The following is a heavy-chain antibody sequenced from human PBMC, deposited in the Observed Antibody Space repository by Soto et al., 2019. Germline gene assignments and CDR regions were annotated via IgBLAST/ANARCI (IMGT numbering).Heavy chain of an antibody. CDR2: INSDGSST. D-gene: IGHD3-9*01. V-gene: IGHV3-74*01. Sequence: PGGSLRLSCAASGFTFSSYWMHWVRQAPGKGLVWVSRINSDGSSTSYADPVKGRFTIPRDNAKNTLYLQMNSLRAEDTAVYYCASELPTRADWLLLGYWGQGTLVTVSS. CDR3: ASELPTRADWLLLGY. CDR1: GFTFSSYW. J-gene: IGHJ4*02.